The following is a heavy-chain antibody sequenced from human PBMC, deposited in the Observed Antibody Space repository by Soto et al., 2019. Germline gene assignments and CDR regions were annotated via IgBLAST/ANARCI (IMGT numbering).Heavy chain of an antibody. CDR2: INPNSGGT. CDR1: GYTFTGYY. V-gene: IGHV1-2*04. J-gene: IGHJ4*02. Sequence: ASVKVSCKASGYTFTGYYMHWVRQAPGQGLEWMGWINPNSGGTNYAQKFQGWVTMTRDTSISTAYMELRSLRSDDTAVYYCARDSSGGVIQLWPRPDSSSWYFDYWGQ. CDR3: ARDSSGGVIQLWPRPDSSSWYFDY. D-gene: IGHD6-13*01.